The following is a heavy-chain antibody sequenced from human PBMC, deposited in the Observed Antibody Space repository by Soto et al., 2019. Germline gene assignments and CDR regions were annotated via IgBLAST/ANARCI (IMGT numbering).Heavy chain of an antibody. Sequence: QVQLQESGPGLVKPSETLSLTCTVSGGSVSSGSYYWSWIRQPPGKGLEWIGYIYYSGGTNYNPSLKSRITISVDTSKNQFSLKLSSVTAADTAVYYCARAPSVVAAANWFDPWGQGTLVTVSS. CDR2: IYYSGGT. J-gene: IGHJ5*02. V-gene: IGHV4-61*01. CDR3: ARAPSVVAAANWFDP. CDR1: GGSVSSGSYY. D-gene: IGHD2-15*01.